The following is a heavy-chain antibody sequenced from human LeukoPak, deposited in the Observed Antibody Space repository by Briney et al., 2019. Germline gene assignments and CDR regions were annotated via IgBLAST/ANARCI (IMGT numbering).Heavy chain of an antibody. CDR3: AKGGHTVIVVKIDY. Sequence: PGGSLRLSCAVSGITLSNYGMSWVRQAPGKGLEWVSAISGGAGSTYYADSVKGRFTISRDNSKNTLYLQMNSLRAEDTAVYYCAKGGHTVIVVKIDYWGQGTLVTVSS. CDR1: GITLSNYG. V-gene: IGHV3-23*01. CDR2: ISGGAGST. D-gene: IGHD3-22*01. J-gene: IGHJ4*02.